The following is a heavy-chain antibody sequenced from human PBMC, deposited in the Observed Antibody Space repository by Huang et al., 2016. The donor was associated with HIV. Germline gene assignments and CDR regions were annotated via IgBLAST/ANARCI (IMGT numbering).Heavy chain of an antibody. Sequence: EVQLVQSGAEMKRPGESLKISCKVSGYSFTRQWIGWVRQMTGKGPEWMGIIYPGDSYVKYSPTFQGQVTISADNSISTAYLQWKILKVSDTAMYFCARPPTYSDDGGYYIDAFGVWGRGTMVTVS. CDR1: GYSFTRQW. D-gene: IGHD2-21*02. CDR3: ARPPTYSDDGGYYIDAFGV. V-gene: IGHV5-51*03. CDR2: IYPGDSYV. J-gene: IGHJ3*01.